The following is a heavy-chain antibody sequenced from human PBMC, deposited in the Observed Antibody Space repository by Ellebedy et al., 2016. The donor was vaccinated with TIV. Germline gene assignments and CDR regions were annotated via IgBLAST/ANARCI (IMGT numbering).Heavy chain of an antibody. D-gene: IGHD2-15*01. J-gene: IGHJ4*02. CDR1: GGSFSGYY. CDR3: ALEGYCSGGSCQYDY. Sequence: MPSETLSLTCAVYGGSFSGYYWSWIRQPPGKGLEWIGEINHSGSTNYNPSLKSRVTISVDTSKNQFSLKLSSVTAADTAVYYCALEGYCSGGSCQYDYWGQGTLVTVSS. CDR2: INHSGST. V-gene: IGHV4-34*01.